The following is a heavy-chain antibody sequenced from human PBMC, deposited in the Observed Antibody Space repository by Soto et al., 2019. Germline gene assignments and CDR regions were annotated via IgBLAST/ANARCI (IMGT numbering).Heavy chain of an antibody. CDR1: GGSISSGGYY. Sequence: SETLSLTCTVSGGSISSGGYYWSWIRQHPGKGLEWIGYIYYSGSTYYNPSLKSRVTISVDTSKNQFSLKLSSVTAADTAVYYCAREKPTYYYGSGSSGGYFDYWGQRTVATVSS. CDR3: AREKPTYYYGSGSSGGYFDY. V-gene: IGHV4-31*03. J-gene: IGHJ4*02. D-gene: IGHD3-10*01. CDR2: IYYSGST.